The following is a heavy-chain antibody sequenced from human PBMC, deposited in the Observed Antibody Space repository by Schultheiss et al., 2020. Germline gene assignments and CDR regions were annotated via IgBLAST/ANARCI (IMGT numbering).Heavy chain of an antibody. D-gene: IGHD5-24*01. CDR3: ARDLGDGYNYGIDY. CDR2: ISVTTSPT. V-gene: IGHV3-48*01. CDR1: GFRFSDYS. J-gene: IGHJ4*02. Sequence: GGSLRLSCEASGFRFSDYSLNWVRQAPGKGLEWVSYISVTTSPTYYADSVKGRFTISRDNAKKSLYLQMNSLRAEDTAVYYCARDLGDGYNYGIDYWGQGTLVNVYS.